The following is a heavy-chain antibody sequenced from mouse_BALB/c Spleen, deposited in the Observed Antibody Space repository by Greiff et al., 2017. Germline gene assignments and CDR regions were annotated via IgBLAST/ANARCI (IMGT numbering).Heavy chain of an antibody. CDR2: INPSSGYT. D-gene: IGHD2-1*01. CDR1: GYTFTSYT. Sequence: VKLQESAAELARPGASVKMSCKASGYTFTSYTMHWVKQRPGQGLEWIGYINPSSGYTEYNQKFKDKTTLTADKSSSTAYMQLSSLTSEDSAVYYCARGGNRYYAMDYWGQGTSVTVSS. CDR3: ARGGNRYYAMDY. V-gene: IGHV1-4*02. J-gene: IGHJ4*01.